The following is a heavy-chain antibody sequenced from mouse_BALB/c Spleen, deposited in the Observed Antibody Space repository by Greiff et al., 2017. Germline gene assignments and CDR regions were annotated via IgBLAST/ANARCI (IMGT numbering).Heavy chain of an antibody. CDR2: IWGGGST. Sequence: VQLVESGPGLVAPSQSLSITCTVSGFSLSRYSVHWVRQPPGKGLEWLGMIWGGGSTDYNSALKSRLSISKDNSKSQVFLKMNSLQTDDTAMYYCARSSYYYGNPYWYFDVWGAGTTVTVSS. J-gene: IGHJ1*01. V-gene: IGHV2-6-4*01. CDR3: ARSSYYYGNPYWYFDV. D-gene: IGHD2-1*01. CDR1: GFSLSRYS.